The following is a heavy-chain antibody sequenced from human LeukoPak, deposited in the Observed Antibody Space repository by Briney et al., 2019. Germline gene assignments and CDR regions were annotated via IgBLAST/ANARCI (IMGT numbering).Heavy chain of an antibody. Sequence: GGSLRLSCAASGFTFSSYAMSWVRQAPGKGLEWASAISGSGGSTYYADSVKGRFTISRDNSKNTLYLQMNSLRAEDTAVYYCAKASSVYDILTGYYPPDAFDIWGQGTMVTVSS. D-gene: IGHD3-9*01. CDR1: GFTFSSYA. CDR3: AKASSVYDILTGYYPPDAFDI. V-gene: IGHV3-23*01. CDR2: ISGSGGST. J-gene: IGHJ3*02.